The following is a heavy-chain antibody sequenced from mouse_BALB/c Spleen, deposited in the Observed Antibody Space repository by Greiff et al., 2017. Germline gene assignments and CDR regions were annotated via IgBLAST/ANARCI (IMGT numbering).Heavy chain of an antibody. V-gene: IGHV14-3*02. Sequence: VQLQQSGAELVKPGASVKLSCTASGFNIKDTYMHWVKQGPEQGLEWIGRIDPANGNTKYDPKFQGKATITADTSSNTAYMQLSSLTSEDTAVYYCARTDGYYVENWGQGTTLTVSS. J-gene: IGHJ2*01. CDR1: GFNIKDTY. D-gene: IGHD2-3*01. CDR3: ARTDGYYVEN. CDR2: IDPANGNT.